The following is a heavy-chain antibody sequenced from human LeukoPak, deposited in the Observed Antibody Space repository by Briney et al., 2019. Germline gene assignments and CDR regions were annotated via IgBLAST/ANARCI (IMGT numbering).Heavy chain of an antibody. CDR1: GGSISSYY. D-gene: IGHD2-8*01. Sequence: SETLSLTCTVSGGSISSYYWSWIRQPPGKGLEWIGYIYYSGSTNYNPSLKSRVTISVDTSKNQFSLKLSSVTAADTAVYYCARGAYGPYYMDVWGKGTTVTVSS. J-gene: IGHJ6*03. CDR2: IYYSGST. V-gene: IGHV4-59*12. CDR3: ARGAYGPYYMDV.